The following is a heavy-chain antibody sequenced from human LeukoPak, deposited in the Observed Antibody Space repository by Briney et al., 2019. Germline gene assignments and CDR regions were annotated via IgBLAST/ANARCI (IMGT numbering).Heavy chain of an antibody. Sequence: PSETLSLTCTVSGGSISSYYWSWIRQPPGKGLEWIGYIYYSGSTNYNPSLKSRVTISVDTSKNQFSLKLSSVTAADTAVYYCARDLSHYYYGMDVWGQGTTVTVS. J-gene: IGHJ6*02. CDR2: IYYSGST. CDR3: ARDLSHYYYGMDV. CDR1: GGSISSYY. V-gene: IGHV4-59*01.